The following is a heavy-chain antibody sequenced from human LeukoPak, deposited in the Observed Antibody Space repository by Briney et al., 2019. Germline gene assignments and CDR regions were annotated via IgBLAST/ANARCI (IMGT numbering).Heavy chain of an antibody. CDR1: GFTVTNND. CDR3: ARDLISGPATHDS. D-gene: IGHD2-15*01. J-gene: IGHJ4*02. Sequence: GGSLRLSCAASGFTVTNNDMNWVRQAPGKGLEWVSVIYSGGSTYFADSVKGRFTISRDNSKNTLSLQMNSLRAEATAVYYCARDLISGPATHDSWGQGALVTVSS. CDR2: IYSGGST. V-gene: IGHV3-66*01.